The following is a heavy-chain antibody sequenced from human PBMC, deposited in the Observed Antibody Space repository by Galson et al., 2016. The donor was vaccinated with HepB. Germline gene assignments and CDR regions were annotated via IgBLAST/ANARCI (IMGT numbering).Heavy chain of an antibody. CDR1: GYTFTEYD. D-gene: IGHD1-26*01. Sequence: SVKVSCKASGYTFTEYDMNWVRQATGQGLEWMGWMNPNSGNRGYAQKFQGRVTMTRDTSIKKAFMELSSLRSEDTAVYFCVRGGVSGNFAWREAEHWGQGSLVTVSS. CDR3: VRGGVSGNFAWREAEH. V-gene: IGHV1-8*01. J-gene: IGHJ4*02. CDR2: MNPNSGNR.